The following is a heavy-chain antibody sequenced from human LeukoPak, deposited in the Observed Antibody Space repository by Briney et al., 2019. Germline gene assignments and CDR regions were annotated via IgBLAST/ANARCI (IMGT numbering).Heavy chain of an antibody. CDR2: ISTSSSYI. CDR3: ARDYNWNYDY. Sequence: GGSLRLSCAASGFTFSSHTMSWVRQAPGKGLEWVSSISTSSSYIYYADSVKGRLTISRDNARNSLYLQMNSLRAEDTAVYYCARDYNWNYDYWGQGTLVTVSS. V-gene: IGHV3-21*01. J-gene: IGHJ4*02. D-gene: IGHD1-7*01. CDR1: GFTFSSHT.